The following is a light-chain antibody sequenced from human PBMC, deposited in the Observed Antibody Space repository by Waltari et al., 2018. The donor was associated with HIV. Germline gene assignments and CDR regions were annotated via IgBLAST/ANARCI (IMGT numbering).Light chain of an antibody. J-gene: IGLJ1*01. Sequence: QSALTQSASVSGSPGQSITISCTGTSSNVGSDDLVTWYQQHPGDAPKLIIYEVTKRPSGVSNRFSGSKSGNTASLTISGLQAEDEADYYCCSCPRSGIRYVFGTGTKVTVL. CDR3: CSCPRSGIRYV. CDR2: EVT. CDR1: SSNVGSDDL. V-gene: IGLV2-23*02.